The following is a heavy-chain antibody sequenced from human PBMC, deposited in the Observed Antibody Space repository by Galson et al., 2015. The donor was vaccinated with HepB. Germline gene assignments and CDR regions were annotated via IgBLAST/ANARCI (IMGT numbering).Heavy chain of an antibody. Sequence: SLRLSCAASGFTFSSYAMSWVRQAPGKGLEWVSAISGSGGSTYYADSVKGRFTISRDNSKNTLYLQMNSLRAEDTAVYYCAKRRGISYDILTGYLYFDYWGQGTLVTVSS. V-gene: IGHV3-23*01. D-gene: IGHD3-9*01. CDR3: AKRRGISYDILTGYLYFDY. J-gene: IGHJ4*02. CDR2: ISGSGGST. CDR1: GFTFSSYA.